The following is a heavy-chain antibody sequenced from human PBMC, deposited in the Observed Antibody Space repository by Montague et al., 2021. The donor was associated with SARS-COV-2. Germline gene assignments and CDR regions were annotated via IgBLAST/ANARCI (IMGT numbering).Heavy chain of an antibody. Sequence: STNYNPSLKSRVTISVDTSKNQFSLKLSSVTAADTAVYYCSRDPRGWLQLRDFYYFDYWGQGNMV. V-gene: IGHV4-59*01. D-gene: IGHD5-24*01. CDR3: SRDPRGWLQLRDFYYFDY. CDR2: ST. J-gene: IGHJ4*02.